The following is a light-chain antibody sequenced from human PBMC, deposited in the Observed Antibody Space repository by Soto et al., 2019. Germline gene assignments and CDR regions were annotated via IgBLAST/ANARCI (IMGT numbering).Light chain of an antibody. CDR2: GAS. CDR3: QQYNNWPYT. Sequence: ERVMTQSPATLSVSPGERATLSCRASQSVSSNLVWYQQKPGQTPRLLIYGASTRATGIPARFSGSGSGTEFTLTISSLQSEDFAVYYCQQYNNWPYTFGQGTKLEIK. CDR1: QSVSSN. J-gene: IGKJ2*01. V-gene: IGKV3-15*01.